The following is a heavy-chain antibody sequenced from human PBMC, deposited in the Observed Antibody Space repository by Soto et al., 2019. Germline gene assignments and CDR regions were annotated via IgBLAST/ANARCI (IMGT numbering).Heavy chain of an antibody. V-gene: IGHV4-31*03. CDR1: GGSISSGGYY. CDR3: ARGYGRNFDY. J-gene: IGHJ4*02. D-gene: IGHD5-18*01. Sequence: SETLSLTCTVSGGSISSGGYYWSWIRQHPGKGLEWIGYIYDSGSTYYNPSLKSRVTISGDTSKNQFSLILSSVTAADTAVYYCARGYGRNFDYWGQGTLVTVSS. CDR2: IYDSGST.